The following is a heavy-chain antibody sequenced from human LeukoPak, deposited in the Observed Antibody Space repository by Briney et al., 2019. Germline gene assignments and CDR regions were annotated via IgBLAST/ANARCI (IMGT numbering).Heavy chain of an antibody. CDR2: IYYSGTT. D-gene: IGHD3-9*01. CDR1: GGSISGSSFW. J-gene: IGHJ4*02. CDR3: ARGSFHWLLG. Sequence: SETLSLTCTVSGGSISGSSFWWAWIRRPPGKGLEWIGNIYYSGTTNYNPSLESRVAILVDTSKNQFSLKLSSVTAADTAVYYCARGSFHWLLGWGQGTLVTVSS. V-gene: IGHV4-39*07.